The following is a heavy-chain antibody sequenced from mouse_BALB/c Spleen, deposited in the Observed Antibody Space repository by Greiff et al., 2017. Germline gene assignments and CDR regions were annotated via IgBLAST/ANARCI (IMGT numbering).Heavy chain of an antibody. Sequence: VKLVESGAELARPGASVKMSCKASGYTFTSYTMHWVKQRPGQGLEWMGYINPSSGYTNYNQKFKDKATLTADKSSSTAYMQLSSLTSEDSAVYDCARWGVRRGYYFDYWGQGTTLTVSS. D-gene: IGHD2-14*01. V-gene: IGHV1-4*01. CDR3: ARWGVRRGYYFDY. CDR2: INPSSGYT. CDR1: GYTFTSYT. J-gene: IGHJ2*01.